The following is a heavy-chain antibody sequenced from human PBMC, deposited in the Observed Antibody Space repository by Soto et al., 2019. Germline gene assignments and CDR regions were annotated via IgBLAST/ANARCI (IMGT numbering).Heavy chain of an antibody. CDR3: AKVYCSGGSCHGYYFDY. J-gene: IGHJ4*02. CDR1: GFTFSSYA. D-gene: IGHD2-15*01. Sequence: GGSLRLSCAASGFTFSSYAMTWVRQAPGKGLEWVSAISGSGGSTYCADSVKGRFTISRDNSKNTLYLQMNSLRAEDTAVYYCAKVYCSGGSCHGYYFDYWGQGTLVTVSS. V-gene: IGHV3-23*01. CDR2: ISGSGGST.